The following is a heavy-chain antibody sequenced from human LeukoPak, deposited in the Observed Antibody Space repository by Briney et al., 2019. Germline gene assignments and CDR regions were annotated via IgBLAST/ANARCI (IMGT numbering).Heavy chain of an antibody. CDR1: GGSISSGSYY. CDR2: LYTSGST. J-gene: IGHJ4*02. Sequence: NPSQTLSLTCTVSGGSISSGSYYWSWIRQPAGKGLEWIGRLYTSGSTNYSPSLKSRVTISVDASKNQFSLRLTSVTAADTAVYYCARSPGPDLNYYDTSGSYYFDYWGLGTLVTVSS. D-gene: IGHD3-22*01. CDR3: ARSPGPDLNYYDTSGSYYFDY. V-gene: IGHV4-61*02.